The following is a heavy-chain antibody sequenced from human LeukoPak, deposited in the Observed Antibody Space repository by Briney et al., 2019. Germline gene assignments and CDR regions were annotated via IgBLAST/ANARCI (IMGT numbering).Heavy chain of an antibody. Sequence: GGTLRLSCAASGFTFSSYGMSWVRQAPGKGLEWVSSISSSSSYIYYADSVKGRFTISRDNAKNSLYLQMNSLRAEDTAVYYCARGGENYYGSGSLDYWGQGTLVTVSS. CDR3: ARGGENYYGSGSLDY. D-gene: IGHD3-10*01. V-gene: IGHV3-21*01. CDR1: GFTFSSYG. J-gene: IGHJ4*02. CDR2: ISSSSSYI.